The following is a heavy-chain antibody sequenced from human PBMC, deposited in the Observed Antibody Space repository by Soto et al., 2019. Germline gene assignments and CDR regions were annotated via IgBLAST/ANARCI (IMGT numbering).Heavy chain of an antibody. Sequence: TLSLTCAISGDSVSSNSAAWNWIRQSPSRGLEWLGRTYYRSKWYSDYAVSVKSRITINPDTSKNQFSLQLNSVTPEDTAVYYCARTFGVVIRYYFDYWGQGTLVTVSS. V-gene: IGHV6-1*01. CDR3: ARTFGVVIRYYFDY. J-gene: IGHJ4*02. D-gene: IGHD3-3*01. CDR2: TYYRSKWYS. CDR1: GDSVSSNSAA.